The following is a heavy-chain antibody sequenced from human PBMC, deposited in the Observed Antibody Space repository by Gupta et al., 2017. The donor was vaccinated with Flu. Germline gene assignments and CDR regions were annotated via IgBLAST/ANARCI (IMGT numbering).Heavy chain of an antibody. Sequence: RRDYADSVKGRVTISRDNAKNSTYLEMNSLRVEDTAVYYCAKDAYGYYHMDVWGKGTTVTVSS. D-gene: IGHD3-3*01. CDR2: RR. V-gene: IGHV3-20*03. CDR3: AKDAYGYYHMDV. J-gene: IGHJ6*04.